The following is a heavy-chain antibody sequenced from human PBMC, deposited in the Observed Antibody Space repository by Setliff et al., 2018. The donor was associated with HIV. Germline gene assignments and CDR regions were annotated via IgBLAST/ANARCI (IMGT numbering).Heavy chain of an antibody. CDR2: LNPRSGGS. D-gene: IGHD3-16*01. CDR3: ARGGGVTFYYYYYMDV. Sequence: GASVKVSCKTSGYTFSAYYMHGVRQAPGQGLEWMGWLNPRSGGSDYAQRFQGRVTMTRDTSIRTAYMELSRLTSEDTAVYYCARGGGVTFYYYYYMDVWAKGTTVTVSS. CDR1: GYTFSAYY. J-gene: IGHJ6*03. V-gene: IGHV1-2*02.